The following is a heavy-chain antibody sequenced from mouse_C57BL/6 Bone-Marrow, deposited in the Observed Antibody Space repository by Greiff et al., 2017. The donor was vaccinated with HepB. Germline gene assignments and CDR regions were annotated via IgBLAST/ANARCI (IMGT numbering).Heavy chain of an antibody. CDR1: GYTFTDYY. J-gene: IGHJ4*01. CDR3: ARRYGSPLYAMDY. V-gene: IGHV1-19*01. Sequence: VQLQQSGPVLVKPGASVKMSCKASGYTFTDYYMNWVKQSHGKSLEWIGVINPYNGGTSYNQKFKGKATLTVDKSSSTAYMELNSLTSEDSAVYYCARRYGSPLYAMDYWGQGTSVTVSS. D-gene: IGHD1-1*01. CDR2: INPYNGGT.